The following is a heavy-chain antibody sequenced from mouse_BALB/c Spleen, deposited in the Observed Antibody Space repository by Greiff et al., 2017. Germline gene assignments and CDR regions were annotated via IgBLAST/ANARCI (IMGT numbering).Heavy chain of an antibody. Sequence: DVKLVESGPGLVKPSQSLSLTCTVTGYSITSDYAWNWIRQFPGNKLEWMGYISYSGSTSYNPSLKSRISITRDTSKNQFFLQLNSVTTEDTATYYCARELYDYEVFDYWGQGTTLTVSS. D-gene: IGHD2-4*01. CDR2: ISYSGST. CDR1: GYSITSDYA. V-gene: IGHV3-2*02. J-gene: IGHJ2*01. CDR3: ARELYDYEVFDY.